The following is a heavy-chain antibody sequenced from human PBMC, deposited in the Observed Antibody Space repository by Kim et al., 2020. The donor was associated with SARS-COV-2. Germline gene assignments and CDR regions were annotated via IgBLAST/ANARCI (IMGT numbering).Heavy chain of an antibody. CDR3: AKVRLASLDSNFDY. J-gene: IGHJ4*02. V-gene: IGHV3-23*01. Sequence: GGSLRLSCAASGFTFSSYGMTWIRQAPGKGLQWVSAITGSGNTTYFAASVRGRFTISRDNSRNMLYLQMNSLRAEDTALYYCAKVRLASLDSNFDYWGQGTLVTVSS. CDR1: GFTFSSYG. D-gene: IGHD2-21*01. CDR2: ITGSGNTT.